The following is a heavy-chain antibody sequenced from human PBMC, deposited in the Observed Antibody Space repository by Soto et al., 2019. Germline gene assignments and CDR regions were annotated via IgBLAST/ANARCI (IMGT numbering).Heavy chain of an antibody. Sequence: ASVKVSCKASGYTFTSYDINWVRQATGQGLEWMGWMNPNSGNTGYAQKFQGRVTRTRNTSISTAYMELSSLRYEDTAVYYCARLLEGYDIATGYGYWGQGTLVTVSS. V-gene: IGHV1-8*01. CDR2: MNPNSGNT. J-gene: IGHJ4*02. D-gene: IGHD3-9*01. CDR1: GYTFTSYD. CDR3: ARLLEGYDIATGYGY.